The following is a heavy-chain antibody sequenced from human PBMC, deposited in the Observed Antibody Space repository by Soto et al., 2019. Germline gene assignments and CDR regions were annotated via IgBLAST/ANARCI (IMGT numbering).Heavy chain of an antibody. D-gene: IGHD3-10*01. CDR1: GFTCSSYS. Sequence: GASLRPAWAPAGFTCSSYSTHWVRQTPGKGLEWVAVISYDGSNKYYADSVKGRFTISRDNSKNTLYLQMNSLRAEDTAVYYCAREGHLMVRGDLDVWGQGTTVTVSS. CDR2: ISYDGSNK. V-gene: IGHV3-30-3*01. J-gene: IGHJ6*02. CDR3: AREGHLMVRGDLDV.